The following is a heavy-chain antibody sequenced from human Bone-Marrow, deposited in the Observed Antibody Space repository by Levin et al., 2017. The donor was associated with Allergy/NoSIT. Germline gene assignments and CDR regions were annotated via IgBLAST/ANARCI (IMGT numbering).Heavy chain of an antibody. V-gene: IGHV3-21*01. Sequence: GGSLRLSCAASGFNFASYGMNWVRQAPGKGLEWVSSISGTGRHIYLADSLKGRFTISRDNAKNSLSLQMNNLRVEDTAVFYCAKDEGPFSSSFAFDCWGQGALVPVSS. J-gene: IGHJ4*02. CDR3: AKDEGPFSSSFAFDC. D-gene: IGHD2-2*01. CDR1: GFNFASYG. CDR2: ISGTGRHI.